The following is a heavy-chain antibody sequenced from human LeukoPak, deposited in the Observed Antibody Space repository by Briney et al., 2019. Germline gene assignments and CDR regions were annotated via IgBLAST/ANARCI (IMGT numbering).Heavy chain of an antibody. V-gene: IGHV3-23*01. Sequence: GGSLRLSCGASSFTFSSYVMSWARQAPGKGLEWVSTVSTTGGSTYYADSVKGRFTISRDNSKDTLYLQMNSLRAEDTAVYYCAKCSGWFVRGKDYYYYYMDVWGKGTTVTVSS. D-gene: IGHD6-19*01. CDR1: SFTFSSYV. CDR2: VSTTGGST. CDR3: AKCSGWFVRGKDYYYYYMDV. J-gene: IGHJ6*03.